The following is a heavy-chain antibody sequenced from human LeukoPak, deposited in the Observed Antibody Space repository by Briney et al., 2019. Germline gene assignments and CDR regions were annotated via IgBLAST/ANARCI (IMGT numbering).Heavy chain of an antibody. CDR2: IYYSGNT. Sequence: PSETLSLTCTVSGDSISNYSWKWIRQPPGKGLEWIGYIYYSGNTNYNTSLKSRVTISLDTSKNQFSLKLTSVTAADTAIYYCARRKAKTPNYFDYWGQGALVTVSS. V-gene: IGHV4-59*08. J-gene: IGHJ4*02. CDR1: GDSISNYS. CDR3: ARRKAKTPNYFDY.